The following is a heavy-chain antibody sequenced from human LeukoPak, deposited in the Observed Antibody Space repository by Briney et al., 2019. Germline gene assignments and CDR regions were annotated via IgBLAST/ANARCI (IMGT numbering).Heavy chain of an antibody. CDR1: GFTFSTYA. CDR3: AKVRMITMIAYDAFDV. D-gene: IGHD3-22*01. CDR2: ISGSSSST. J-gene: IGHJ3*01. Sequence: GGSLRLPCAASGFTFSTYAMNWVRQAPGKGLEWVSAISGSSSSTYYADSVKGRFTISRDNSKNTLYLQMNSLRAEDTAVYYCAKVRMITMIAYDAFDVWGQGTMVTVSS. V-gene: IGHV3-23*01.